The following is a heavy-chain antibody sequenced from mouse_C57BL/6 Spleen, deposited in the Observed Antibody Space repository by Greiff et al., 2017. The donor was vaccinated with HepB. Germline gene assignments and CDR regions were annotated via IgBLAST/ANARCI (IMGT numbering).Heavy chain of an antibody. CDR3: ATHDYYGSSL. D-gene: IGHD1-1*01. CDR2: INPNNGGT. Sequence: EVQLQQSGPELVKPGASVKISCKASGYTFTDYYMNWVKQSHGKSLEWIGDINPNNGGTSYNQKFKGKATLTVDKSSSTAYMELRSLTSEDSAVYYCATHDYYGSSLWGQGTLVTVSA. CDR1: GYTFTDYY. V-gene: IGHV1-26*01. J-gene: IGHJ3*01.